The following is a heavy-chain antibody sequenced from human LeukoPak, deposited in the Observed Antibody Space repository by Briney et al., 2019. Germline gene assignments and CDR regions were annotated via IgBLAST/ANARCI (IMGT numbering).Heavy chain of an antibody. D-gene: IGHD3-10*01. CDR2: INPNSGGT. CDR3: AREGPPHYGSGSYYWLDP. Sequence: GASVKVSCKASGYTFTHYGISWVRQAPGQGLEWMGWINPNSGGTNYAQKFQGRVTMTRDTSISTAYMELSRLRSDDTAVYYCAREGPPHYGSGSYYWLDPWGQGTLVTVSS. V-gene: IGHV1-2*02. J-gene: IGHJ5*02. CDR1: GYTFTHYG.